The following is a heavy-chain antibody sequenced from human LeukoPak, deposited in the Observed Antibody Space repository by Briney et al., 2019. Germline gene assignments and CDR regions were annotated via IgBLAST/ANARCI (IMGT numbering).Heavy chain of an antibody. CDR2: ISSSSSYI. J-gene: IGHJ3*02. CDR1: GFTFSRYS. CDR3: AVFESGHYYDSSGYNSDAFDI. D-gene: IGHD3-22*01. V-gene: IGHV3-21*01. Sequence: GGSLRLSCAASGFTFSRYSMNWVRQAPGKGLEWVSSISSSSSYIYDADSVKGRFTISRDNAKNSLYLQMNSLRAEDTAVYYCAVFESGHYYDSSGYNSDAFDIWGQGTMVTVSS.